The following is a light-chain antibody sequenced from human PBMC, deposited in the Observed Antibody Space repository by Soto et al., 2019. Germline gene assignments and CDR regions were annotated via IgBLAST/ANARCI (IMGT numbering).Light chain of an antibody. CDR1: QSVSSN. V-gene: IGKV3-15*01. J-gene: IGKJ2*01. CDR3: QQYNKWPYT. CDR2: GAS. Sequence: EIVMTQSPATLSVSPGERATLSCRASQSVSSNLAWYQQKPGQAPRLLIYGASTRATGIPARFSSSGSGTEFTLTNSSLQSEDFAVYYCQQYNKWPYTFGQGTKLEIK.